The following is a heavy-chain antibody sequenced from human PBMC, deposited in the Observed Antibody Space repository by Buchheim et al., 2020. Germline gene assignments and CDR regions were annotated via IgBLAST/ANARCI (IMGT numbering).Heavy chain of an antibody. CDR2: INPSGGDT. CDR1: GYPFTNEY. CDR3: AKERGDFWSGYSYFYGMDV. Sequence: QVQLVQSGAEVKKPGSSVRLSCKASGYPFTNEYIHWVRQAPGQGLEWMGRINPSGGDTRYATTFQGRVTMTRDTSTSNAFIELDSLTSEDTAVYYCAKERGDFWSGYSYFYGMDVWGQGTT. J-gene: IGHJ6*02. D-gene: IGHD3-3*01. V-gene: IGHV1-46*03.